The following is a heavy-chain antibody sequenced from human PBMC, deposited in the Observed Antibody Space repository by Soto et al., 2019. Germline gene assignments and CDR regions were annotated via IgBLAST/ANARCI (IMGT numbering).Heavy chain of an antibody. CDR2: IKQDGSEK. V-gene: IGHV3-7*01. CDR3: AKDSHLMTGTQES. J-gene: IGHJ4*02. D-gene: IGHD1-1*01. CDR1: GFTFSSYW. Sequence: GGSLRLSCAASGFTFSSYWMSWVHQAPGKGLEWVANIKQDGSEKYYVDSVKGRFTISRDNAKNTLYLQMNSLRAEDTAVYYCAKDSHLMTGTQESWGQGTLVTVSS.